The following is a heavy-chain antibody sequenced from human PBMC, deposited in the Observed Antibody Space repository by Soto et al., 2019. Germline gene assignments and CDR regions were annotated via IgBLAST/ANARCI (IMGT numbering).Heavy chain of an antibody. CDR2: ISGSGGST. D-gene: IGHD3-9*01. J-gene: IGHJ4*02. CDR1: GFTFSSYA. V-gene: IGHV3-23*01. CDR3: AKDLHYDILTGYDY. Sequence: PGGSLRLACAASGFTFSSYAMSWVRQAPGKGLEWVSAISGSGGSTYYADSVKGRFTISRDNSKNTLYLQMNSLRAEYTAVYYCAKDLHYDILTGYDYWGQGTLVTVSS.